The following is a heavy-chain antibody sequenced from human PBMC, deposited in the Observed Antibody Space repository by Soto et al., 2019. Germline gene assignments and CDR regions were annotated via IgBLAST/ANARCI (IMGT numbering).Heavy chain of an antibody. Sequence: QVQLVQSGAEVKKPGSSVKVSCKASGGTFSSYAISWVRQAPGQGLEWMGGIIPIFGTVNYAQKFQGRVTITADESTSTAYMELSSLRSEDTAVYYCARGLVRGAAAPGWFDPWGQGTLVTVSS. CDR2: IIPIFGTV. CDR3: ARGLVRGAAAPGWFDP. D-gene: IGHD1-26*01. J-gene: IGHJ5*02. CDR1: GGTFSSYA. V-gene: IGHV1-69*12.